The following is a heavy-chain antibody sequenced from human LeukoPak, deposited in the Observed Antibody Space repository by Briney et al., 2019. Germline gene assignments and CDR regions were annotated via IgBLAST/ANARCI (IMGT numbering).Heavy chain of an antibody. CDR3: AKDLYSSGWYGGFDY. V-gene: IGHV3-9*03. CDR1: GFTFDDYA. CDR2: ISWNSGSI. D-gene: IGHD6-19*01. J-gene: IGHJ4*02. Sequence: PGRSLRLSCAASGFTFDDYAMHWVRQAPEKGLEWVSGISWNSGSIGYADSVKGRFTISRDNAKNSLYLQMNSLRAEDMALYYCAKDLYSSGWYGGFDYWGQGTLVTVSS.